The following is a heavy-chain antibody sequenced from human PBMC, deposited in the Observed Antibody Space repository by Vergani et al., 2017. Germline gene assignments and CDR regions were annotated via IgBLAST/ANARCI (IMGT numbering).Heavy chain of an antibody. D-gene: IGHD2-2*01. V-gene: IGHV3-23*04. CDR1: GFTFGYYA. CDR2: ISGSGGNT. J-gene: IGHJ6*02. CDR3: AKGVYCSSTSCYEGRGYYYGMGV. Sequence: EVQLVESGGDLVQPGRSLRLSCTASGFTFGYYAMDWFRQAPGQGLEWVSGISGSGGNTYYANSVKGRFTISRDNSKNTLYLQMNSLRADDTAVYYCAKGVYCSSTSCYEGRGYYYGMGVWGQGTTVTFSS.